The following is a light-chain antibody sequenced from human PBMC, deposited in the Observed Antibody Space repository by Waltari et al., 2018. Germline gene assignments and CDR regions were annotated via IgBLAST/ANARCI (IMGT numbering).Light chain of an antibody. CDR2: KDS. Sequence: SYELTQPPSVSVSPGQTARIPCYGDALPKQYAYWYQQKPGQAPVLVIDKDSERPSGIPERFSGASSGTTVTLTISGVQAEDEADYYCQSADSSGTYWVFGGGTKLTVL. J-gene: IGLJ3*02. CDR3: QSADSSGTYWV. V-gene: IGLV3-25*03. CDR1: ALPKQY.